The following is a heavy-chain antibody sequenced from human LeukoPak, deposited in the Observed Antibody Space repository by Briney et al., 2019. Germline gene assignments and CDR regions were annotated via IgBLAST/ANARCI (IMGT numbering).Heavy chain of an antibody. CDR1: GFTFSSYG. CDR2: IWYDGSNK. J-gene: IGHJ4*02. Sequence: PGGSLRLSCAASGFTFSSYGMHWVRQAPGKGLEWVAVIWYDGSNKYYADSVKGRFTISRDKSKNTLYLKMNSLRAEDTAVYYCARGPPTIFGVVKYFDYWGQGTLVTVSS. D-gene: IGHD3-3*01. V-gene: IGHV3-33*01. CDR3: ARGPPTIFGVVKYFDY.